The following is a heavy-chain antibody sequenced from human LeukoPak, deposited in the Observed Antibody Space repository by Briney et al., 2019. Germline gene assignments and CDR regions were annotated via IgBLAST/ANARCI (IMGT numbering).Heavy chain of an antibody. D-gene: IGHD3-3*01. CDR3: ARGESITIFGVVQTSWAFDI. Sequence: PGGSLRLSCAASGFTVSSNYMSWVRRAPGKGLEGVSVIYSGGSTYYADSVKGRFTISRDNSKNTLYLQMNSPRAEDTAVYYCARGESITIFGVVQTSWAFDIWGQGTMVTVSS. J-gene: IGHJ3*02. CDR1: GFTVSSNY. CDR2: IYSGGST. V-gene: IGHV3-53*01.